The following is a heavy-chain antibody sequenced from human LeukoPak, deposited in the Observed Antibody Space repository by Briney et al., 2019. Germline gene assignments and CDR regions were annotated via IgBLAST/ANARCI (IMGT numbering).Heavy chain of an antibody. Sequence: PSETLSLTCTVSGGSISNYYWSWIRQPPGKGLEWIGYIYSSGSTKYNPSLKSRVTISVDTSKNQFSLQLSSVTAADTAVYYCARSSGSYLRATYYYYYMDVWGKGTTVTVSS. CDR1: GGSISNYY. CDR2: IYSSGST. J-gene: IGHJ6*03. D-gene: IGHD1-26*01. CDR3: ARSSGSYLRATYYYYYMDV. V-gene: IGHV4-59*01.